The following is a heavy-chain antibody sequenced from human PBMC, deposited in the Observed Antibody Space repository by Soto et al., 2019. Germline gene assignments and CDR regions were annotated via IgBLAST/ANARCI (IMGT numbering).Heavy chain of an antibody. CDR1: GYTFTSYG. Sequence: QVQLVQSGAEVKKPGASVKVSCKASGYTFTSYGISWVRQAPGQGLEWMGWIRAYNVNTNYAKKLQGRVTMTTDTSTNTAYMELRSLRYEDTDVYYFARGGTPIALWGQGTLVTVSS. D-gene: IGHD1-1*01. CDR2: IRAYNVNT. V-gene: IGHV1-18*01. CDR3: ARGGTPIAL. J-gene: IGHJ5*02.